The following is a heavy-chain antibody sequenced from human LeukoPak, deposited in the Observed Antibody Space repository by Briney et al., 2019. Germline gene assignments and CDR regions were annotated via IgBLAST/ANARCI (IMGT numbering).Heavy chain of an antibody. CDR3: ARDGPYCSGGCCFDY. CDR2: IYYSGST. D-gene: IGHD2-15*01. CDR1: GDSISSSVYY. Sequence: SETLTLTCTVSGDSISSSVYYWSWIRQHPGKGLEWIGYIYYSGSTYYNPSLTSRVTISVDTSKNQFSLKLTSVTAADTAIYYCARDGPYCSGGCCFDYWGQGALVNVSS. V-gene: IGHV4-31*03. J-gene: IGHJ4*02.